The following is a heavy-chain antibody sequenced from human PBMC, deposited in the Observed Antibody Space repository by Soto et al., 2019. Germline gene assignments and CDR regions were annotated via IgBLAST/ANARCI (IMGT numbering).Heavy chain of an antibody. V-gene: IGHV3-23*01. CDR2: ISGSGGST. CDR1: GFTFSSYG. D-gene: IGHD6-19*01. Sequence: PGGSLRLSCAASGFTFSSYGMSWVRQAPGKGLEWVSAISGSGGSTYYADSVKGRFTISRDNSKNTLYLQMNSLRAEDTAVYYCAKDRGEGAVAVPYYFDYWGQGTLVTSPQ. CDR3: AKDRGEGAVAVPYYFDY. J-gene: IGHJ4*02.